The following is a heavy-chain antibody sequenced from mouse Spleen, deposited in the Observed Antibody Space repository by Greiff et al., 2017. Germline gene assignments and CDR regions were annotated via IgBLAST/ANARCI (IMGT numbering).Heavy chain of an antibody. CDR1: GFNIKDDY. Sequence: VQLQQSGAELVRPGASVKLSCTASGFNIKDDYMHWVKQRPEQGLEWIGWIDPENGDTEYASKFQGKATITADTSSNTAYLQLSSLTSEDTAVYYCTTAFITTVRDYWGQGTTLTVSS. CDR2: IDPENGDT. CDR3: TTAFITTVRDY. J-gene: IGHJ2*01. V-gene: IGHV14-4*01. D-gene: IGHD1-1*01.